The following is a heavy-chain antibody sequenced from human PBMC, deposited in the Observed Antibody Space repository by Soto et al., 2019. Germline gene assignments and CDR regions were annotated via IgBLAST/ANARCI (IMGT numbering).Heavy chain of an antibody. CDR2: IKEDGSER. CDR3: ARAGSENDY. J-gene: IGHJ4*02. CDR1: GFTFSNYW. Sequence: EVQLVESGGGLVQPGGSLRLSCAASGFTFSNYWMSWVRQAPGKGLEWVANIKEDGSERNYVDSVKGRLTISRDNAKNSLYLQLNSLRAEDTAEYYCARAGSENDYWGQGTLVTVSS. D-gene: IGHD3-10*01. V-gene: IGHV3-7*05.